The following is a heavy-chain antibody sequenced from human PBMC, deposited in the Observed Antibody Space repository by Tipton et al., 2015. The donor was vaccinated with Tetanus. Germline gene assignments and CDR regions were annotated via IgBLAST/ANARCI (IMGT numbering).Heavy chain of an antibody. CDR3: ARANFDFPKKGPFDS. D-gene: IGHD3-3*01. V-gene: IGHV4-61*03. CDR1: GGSLRSGDHY. Sequence: TLSLTCTVSGGSLRSGDHYWSWIRQPPGKGLEWLAYISSSGSTNSNYSLKSRITILRDTSKNRFSLNLSSVTAADTAVYFCARANFDFPKKGPFDSWGQGIPVIVS. J-gene: IGHJ4*02. CDR2: ISSSGST.